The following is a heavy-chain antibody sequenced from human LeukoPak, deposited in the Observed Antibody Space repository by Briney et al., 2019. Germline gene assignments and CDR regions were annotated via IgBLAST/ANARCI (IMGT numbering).Heavy chain of an antibody. CDR2: INHSGST. J-gene: IGHJ5*02. V-gene: IGHV4-34*01. CDR3: ARGRRVRGVIWFDP. Sequence: SETLSLICAVYGGSFSGYYWSWIRQPPGKGLEWIGEINHSGSTNYNPSLKSRVTISVDTSKNQFSLKLSSVTAADTAVYYCARGRRVRGVIWFDPWGQGTLVTVSS. CDR1: GGSFSGYY. D-gene: IGHD3-10*01.